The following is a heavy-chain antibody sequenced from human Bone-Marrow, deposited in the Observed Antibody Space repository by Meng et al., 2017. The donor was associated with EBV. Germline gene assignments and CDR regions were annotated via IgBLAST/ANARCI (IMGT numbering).Heavy chain of an antibody. Sequence: QVELGQSAAEWKKAGSSVKVSCKTSGGTFSSYAISWVRQAPGQGLEWMGGLIPMFGAPNYAQKFQDRVTITADESTSTHYMDLTSLRSEDTAVYYCASESGRGYTPDYWGQGTLVTVSS. D-gene: IGHD5-12*01. J-gene: IGHJ4*02. CDR2: LIPMFGAP. V-gene: IGHV1-69*01. CDR1: GGTFSSYA. CDR3: ASESGRGYTPDY.